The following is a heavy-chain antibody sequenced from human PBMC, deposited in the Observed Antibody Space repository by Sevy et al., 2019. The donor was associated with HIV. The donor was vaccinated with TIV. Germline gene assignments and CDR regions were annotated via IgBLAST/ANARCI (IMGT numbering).Heavy chain of an antibody. CDR2: ISSRSSYI. V-gene: IGHV3-21*06. J-gene: IGHJ4*02. CDR3: ARDGGCSSTSCLLYFDS. Sequence: GGSLRLSCAASGFTFSDYFMNWVRQAPGKGLEWVSSISSRSSYIHYADSVRGRFTISRDNAKNSLYLQMNSLRADDTAVYFCARDGGCSSTSCLLYFDSWGQGTLVTVSS. D-gene: IGHD2-2*01. CDR1: GFTFSDYF.